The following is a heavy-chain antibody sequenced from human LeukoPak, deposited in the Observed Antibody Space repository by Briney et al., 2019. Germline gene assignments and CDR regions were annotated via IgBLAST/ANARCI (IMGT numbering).Heavy chain of an antibody. J-gene: IGHJ2*01. CDR3: ARVLFGRDWYFDL. CDR1: GFTFSTYS. Sequence: GGSLRLSCAASGFTFSTYSMSWVRQAPGKGLEWLSYISSSSITIYYPDSVKGRFTISRDNAKNLLYLQINSLRAEDTAVYYCARVLFGRDWYFDLWGRGTLVTVSS. CDR2: ISSSSITI. D-gene: IGHD3-10*02. V-gene: IGHV3-48*04.